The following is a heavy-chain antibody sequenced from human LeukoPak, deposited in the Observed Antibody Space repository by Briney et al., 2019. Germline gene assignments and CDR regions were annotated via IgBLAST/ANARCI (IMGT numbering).Heavy chain of an antibody. V-gene: IGHV4-34*01. Sequence: SETLSLTCVVYGGSFSGYFWSWIRQPPGKGLEWIGEITPSGSTNYSPSLKSRVSISIDTSKKKLSLRLTSVTAADAAVYYCASSFYYDSRDYWGQGTLVTVSS. CDR1: GGSFSGYF. CDR2: ITPSGST. J-gene: IGHJ4*02. D-gene: IGHD3-22*01. CDR3: ASSFYYDSRDY.